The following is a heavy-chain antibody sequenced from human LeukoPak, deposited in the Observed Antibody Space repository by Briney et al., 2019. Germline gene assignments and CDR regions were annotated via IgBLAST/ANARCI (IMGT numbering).Heavy chain of an antibody. CDR1: GGSFSGYY. CDR3: ARAGPDHYSFDY. D-gene: IGHD2-15*01. CDR2: INHSGST. J-gene: IGHJ4*02. Sequence: PSETLSLTCAVYGGSFSGYYWSWIRQPPGKGLEWIGEINHSGSTNYNPSLKSRVTISVDTSKNQFSLKLSSVTAADTAVYYCARAGPDHYSFDYWGQGTLVTVSS. V-gene: IGHV4-34*01.